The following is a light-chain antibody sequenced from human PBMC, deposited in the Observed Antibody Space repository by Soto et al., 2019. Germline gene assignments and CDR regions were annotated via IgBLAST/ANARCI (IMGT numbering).Light chain of an antibody. CDR1: QTVRNNY. J-gene: IGKJ1*01. CDR3: QQYGSSGT. CDR2: DAS. V-gene: IGKV3-20*01. Sequence: VMTQSPATLSVSPGEIATLSCRASQTVRNNYLAWYQQKPGQAPRLLIYDASSRATGIPDRFSGSGSGTDFTLTISRLEPEDFAVYYCQQYGSSGTFGQGTKVDIK.